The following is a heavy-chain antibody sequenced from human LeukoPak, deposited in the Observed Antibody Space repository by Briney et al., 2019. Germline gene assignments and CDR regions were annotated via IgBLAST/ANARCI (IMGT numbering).Heavy chain of an antibody. D-gene: IGHD1-1*01. CDR1: GFTFSSYA. CDR2: ISYDGSNK. CDR3: ARDLDWNDPVGAFDI. Sequence: GGSLRLSCAASGFTFSSYAMHWVRQAPGKGLEWVAVISYDGSNKYYADSVKGRFTISRDNSKNTLYLQMNSLRAEDTAVYYCARDLDWNDPVGAFDIWGQGTMVTVSS. V-gene: IGHV3-30*04. J-gene: IGHJ3*02.